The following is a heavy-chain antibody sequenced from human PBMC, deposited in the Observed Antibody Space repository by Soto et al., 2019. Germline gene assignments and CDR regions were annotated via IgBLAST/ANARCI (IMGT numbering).Heavy chain of an antibody. CDR2: IYDSGSP. D-gene: IGHD3-9*01. CDR1: GGSISVYY. V-gene: IGHV4-59*01. Sequence: LSLTCTISGGSISVYYWSWIRQPPGQALEWIGYIYDSGSPYYNPSLRSRVIISADTSKNQISLKLTSATAADTAVYYCARGVGSSPPRYWGRGTLVTVSS. J-gene: IGHJ4*02. CDR3: ARGVGSSPPRY.